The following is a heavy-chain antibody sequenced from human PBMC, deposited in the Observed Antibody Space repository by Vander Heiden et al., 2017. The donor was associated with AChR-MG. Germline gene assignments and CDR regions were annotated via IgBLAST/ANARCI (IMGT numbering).Heavy chain of an antibody. CDR1: GGSISSSSYY. D-gene: IGHD3-22*01. V-gene: IGHV4-39*01. CDR2: IYYSGST. Sequence: QLQLQESGPGLVKPSETLSLTCTVPGGSISSSSYYRGWIRQPPGKGREWIGSIYYSGSTYYNPSLKSRVTISVDTSKNQFSLKLSSVTAADTAVYYCASSYYDSSGYYWDDAFDIWGQGTMVTVSS. CDR3: ASSYYDSSGYYWDDAFDI. J-gene: IGHJ3*02.